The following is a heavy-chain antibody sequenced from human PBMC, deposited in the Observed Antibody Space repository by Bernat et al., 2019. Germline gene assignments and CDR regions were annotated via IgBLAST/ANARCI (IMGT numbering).Heavy chain of an antibody. CDR3: ARGPIAAAGTYYYYYMDV. J-gene: IGHJ6*03. CDR2: IKQDGSEK. Sequence: EVQLVESGGGLVQPGGSLRLPCAASGFTFSSYWMSWVRQAPGKGLEWVANIKQDGSEKYYVDSVKGRFTISRDNAKNSLYLQMNSLRAEDTAVYYCARGPIAAAGTYYYYYMDVWGKGTTVTVSS. D-gene: IGHD6-13*01. CDR1: GFTFSSYW. V-gene: IGHV3-7*01.